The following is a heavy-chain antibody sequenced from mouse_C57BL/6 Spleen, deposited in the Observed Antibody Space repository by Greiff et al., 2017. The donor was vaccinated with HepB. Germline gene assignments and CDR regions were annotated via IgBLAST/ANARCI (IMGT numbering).Heavy chain of an antibody. CDR3: ARWVTCDRYFDV. Sequence: VQLQQPGAELVMPGASVKLSCKASGYTFTSYWMHWVKQRPGQGLEWIGEIDPSDSYTNYNQKFKGKSTLTVDKSSSTAYMQLSSLTSEDSTVYYCARWVTCDRYFDVWGTGTTVTVSS. J-gene: IGHJ1*03. CDR1: GYTFTSYW. D-gene: IGHD2-1*01. V-gene: IGHV1-69*01. CDR2: IDPSDSYT.